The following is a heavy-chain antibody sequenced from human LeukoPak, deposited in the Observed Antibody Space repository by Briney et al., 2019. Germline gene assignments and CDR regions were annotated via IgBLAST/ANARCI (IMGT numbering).Heavy chain of an antibody. J-gene: IGHJ4*02. CDR3: ARFEVNHADGTTYYYFDY. D-gene: IGHD2/OR15-2a*01. CDR1: GYTFSDLW. Sequence: GESLKISCKASGYTFSDLWIGWVRQMPGKGLEWMGIIYPADSDIGYGPSFQGQVSLSVDKSTNTAFLQWSSLKASDTAMYYCARFEVNHADGTTYYYFDYWGQGTLVTVSS. CDR2: IYPADSDI. V-gene: IGHV5-51*01.